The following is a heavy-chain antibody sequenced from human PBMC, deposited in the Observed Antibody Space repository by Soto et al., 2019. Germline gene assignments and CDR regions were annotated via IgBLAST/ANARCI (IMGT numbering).Heavy chain of an antibody. V-gene: IGHV4-31*03. CDR2: IYYSGST. Sequence: SETLSLTCTVSGGSISSGGYYWSWIRQHPGKGLEWIGYIYYSGSTYYNPSLKSRVTISVDTSKNQFSLKLSSVTAADTAAYYCARYYGSGSYYNSYYGMDVWGQGTTVTVSS. CDR1: GGSISSGGYY. CDR3: ARYYGSGSYYNSYYGMDV. D-gene: IGHD3-10*01. J-gene: IGHJ6*02.